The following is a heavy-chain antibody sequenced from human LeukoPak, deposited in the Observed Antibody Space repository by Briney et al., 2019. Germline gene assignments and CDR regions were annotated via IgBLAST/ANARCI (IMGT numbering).Heavy chain of an antibody. CDR2: IYYSGST. Sequence: SETLSLTCTVSGGSISSYYWSWIRQPPGKGLEWIGYIYYSGSTNYNPSLKSRVTISVDTSKNQFSLKLSSVTAADTAVYYCARARGAVAGTFDPWGQGTLVTVSS. V-gene: IGHV4-59*01. D-gene: IGHD6-19*01. CDR1: GGSISSYY. CDR3: ARARGAVAGTFDP. J-gene: IGHJ5*02.